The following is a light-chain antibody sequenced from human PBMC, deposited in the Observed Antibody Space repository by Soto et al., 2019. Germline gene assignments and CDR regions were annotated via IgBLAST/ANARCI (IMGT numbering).Light chain of an antibody. CDR2: SAS. CDR3: LQESNYPLT. V-gene: IGKV1-6*01. Sequence: IQMTQSPSSLSASVGDRVTITCRASQGVRDDVGWYQQKPGKAPKLVIYSASTLQSGVPSRFSGSGSGTDFTRTISCLQYEDLATYYCLQESNYPLTFGGGTKVEIK. J-gene: IGKJ4*01. CDR1: QGVRDD.